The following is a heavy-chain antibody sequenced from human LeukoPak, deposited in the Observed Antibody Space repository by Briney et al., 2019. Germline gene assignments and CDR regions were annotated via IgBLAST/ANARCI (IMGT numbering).Heavy chain of an antibody. CDR3: ARAGQFCTGGTCYYNY. Sequence: GASVKVSCKASGYTFTSYEINWVRQATGQGLEWMGWMNPNSGNTGYAQKFQGRVTMTRNTSISTAYMELSSLRSEDTAVYFSARAGQFCTGGTCYYNYWGQGTLVTVSS. D-gene: IGHD2-8*02. V-gene: IGHV1-8*01. CDR1: GYTFTSYE. CDR2: MNPNSGNT. J-gene: IGHJ4*02.